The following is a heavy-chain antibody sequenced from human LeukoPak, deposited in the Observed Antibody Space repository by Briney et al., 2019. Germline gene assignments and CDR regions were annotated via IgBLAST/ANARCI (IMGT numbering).Heavy chain of an antibody. Sequence: GASVKVSCKASGYTFTSYGISWVRQAPGQVLEWMGWISAYNGNTNYAQKLQGRVTMTTDTSTSTAYMELRSLRSDDTAVYYCARSEVVVVPAAHYYYYGMDVWGKGTTVTVSS. J-gene: IGHJ6*04. D-gene: IGHD2-2*01. CDR2: ISAYNGNT. CDR1: GYTFTSYG. V-gene: IGHV1-18*04. CDR3: ARSEVVVVPAAHYYYYGMDV.